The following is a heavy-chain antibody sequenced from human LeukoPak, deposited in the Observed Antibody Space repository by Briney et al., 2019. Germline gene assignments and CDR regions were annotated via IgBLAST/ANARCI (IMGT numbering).Heavy chain of an antibody. J-gene: IGHJ4*02. CDR3: ARVGTPRGPFDY. CDR1: GGSISSSSYY. V-gene: IGHV4-39*07. CDR2: IYYSGST. D-gene: IGHD3-10*01. Sequence: SETLSLTCTVSGGSISSSSYYWGWIRQPPGKGLEWIGSIYYSGSTYYNPSLKSRVTISVDTSKNQFSLKLSSVTAADTAVYYCARVGTPRGPFDYWGQGTLVTVSS.